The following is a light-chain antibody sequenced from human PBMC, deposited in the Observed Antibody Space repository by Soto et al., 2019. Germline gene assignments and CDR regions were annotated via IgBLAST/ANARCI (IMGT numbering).Light chain of an antibody. V-gene: IGKV3-15*01. J-gene: IGKJ5*01. CDR1: QSINND. CDR3: QQYDNWPPIT. CDR2: GAS. Sequence: VVMTQSPATLSVSPWERATLSCRASQSINNDLAWYQHKPGQAPRLLIYGASTRAIGVPARFSGSGSGTEFTLTIDSLQSDDFAVYYCQQYDNWPPITFGQGTRLEIK.